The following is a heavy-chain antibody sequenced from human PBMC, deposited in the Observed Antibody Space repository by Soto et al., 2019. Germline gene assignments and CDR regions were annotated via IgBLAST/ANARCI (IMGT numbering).Heavy chain of an antibody. J-gene: IGHJ2*01. D-gene: IGHD3-9*01. V-gene: IGHV4-34*01. CDR2: INDRGSI. CDR3: ARESHDILTGPPWVWYFDL. Sequence: QVQLQQWGAGPLRPLETLSLTCGVSGGSFSGYYWAWIRQSPGKGLEWIGEINDRGSINYNPSLKSRVSISVDTSKNHYSLKLRSVTAADTAVYYCARESHDILTGPPWVWYFDLLGRGTLVTVSS. CDR1: GGSFSGYY.